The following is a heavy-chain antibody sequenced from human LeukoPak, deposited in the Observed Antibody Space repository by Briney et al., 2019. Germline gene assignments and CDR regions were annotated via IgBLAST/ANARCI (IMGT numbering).Heavy chain of an antibody. CDR2: ISYDGSNK. CDR3: ARDFIHPYGSGSYYLDY. CDR1: GFTFSSYA. Sequence: GRSLRLSCAASGFTFSSYAMHWLRQAPGEGLEWVAVISYDGSNKYYADSVKGRFTISRDNSKNTLYLQMNSLRAEDTAVYYCARDFIHPYGSGSYYLDYWGQGTLVTVSS. V-gene: IGHV3-30*04. J-gene: IGHJ4*02. D-gene: IGHD3-10*01.